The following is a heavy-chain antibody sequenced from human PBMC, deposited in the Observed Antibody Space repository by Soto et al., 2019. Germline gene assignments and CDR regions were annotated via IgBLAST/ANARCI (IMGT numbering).Heavy chain of an antibody. CDR3: AKDRYSNYDREGIVDY. J-gene: IGHJ4*02. Sequence: GGSLRLSCAASGFTFSSYAMSWVRQAPGKGLEWVSAISGSGGSTYYADSVKGRFTISRDNSKNTLYLQMNSLRAEDTAVYYCAKDRYSNYDREGIVDYWGQGTLVTVSS. CDR2: ISGSGGST. D-gene: IGHD4-4*01. CDR1: GFTFSSYA. V-gene: IGHV3-23*01.